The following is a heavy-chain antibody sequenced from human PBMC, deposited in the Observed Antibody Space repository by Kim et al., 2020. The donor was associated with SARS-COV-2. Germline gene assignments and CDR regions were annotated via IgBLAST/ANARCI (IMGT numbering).Heavy chain of an antibody. Sequence: SETLSLTCTVSGYSISSGYYWGWIRQPPGKGLEWIGSIYHSGNTYYNPSLKSRVTISVDMSKNQVSLKLNSVSAADTAVYFCARAPAYGPFDLWGQGTLV. CDR2: IYHSGNT. J-gene: IGHJ5*02. CDR1: GYSISSGYY. V-gene: IGHV4-38-2*02. CDR3: ARAPAYGPFDL. D-gene: IGHD4-17*01.